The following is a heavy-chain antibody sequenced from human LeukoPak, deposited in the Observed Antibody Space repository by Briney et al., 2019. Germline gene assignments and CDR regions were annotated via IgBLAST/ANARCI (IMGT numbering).Heavy chain of an antibody. V-gene: IGHV1-2*04. J-gene: IGHJ3*02. Sequence: EASVKVSCKASGYTFTSYYMHWVRQAPGQGLEWMGWINPNSGGTNYAQKFQGWVTMTRDTSISTAYMELSRLRSDDTAVYYCARDHPLLGKYAFDIWGQGTMVTVSS. CDR3: ARDHPLLGKYAFDI. CDR1: GYTFTSYY. D-gene: IGHD7-27*01. CDR2: INPNSGGT.